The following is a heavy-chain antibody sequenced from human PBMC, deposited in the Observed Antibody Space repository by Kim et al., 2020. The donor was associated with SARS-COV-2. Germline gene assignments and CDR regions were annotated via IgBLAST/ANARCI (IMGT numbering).Heavy chain of an antibody. J-gene: IGHJ2*01. CDR1: GGSISSGGYY. D-gene: IGHD5-12*01. CDR2: IYYSGST. Sequence: SETLSLTCTVSGGSISSGGYYWSWIRQHPGKGLEWIGYIYYSGSTYYNPSLKSRVTISVDTSKNQFSLKLSSVTAADTAVYYCARDRDGYNSRYWYFDLWGRGTLVTVSS. V-gene: IGHV4-31*03. CDR3: ARDRDGYNSRYWYFDL.